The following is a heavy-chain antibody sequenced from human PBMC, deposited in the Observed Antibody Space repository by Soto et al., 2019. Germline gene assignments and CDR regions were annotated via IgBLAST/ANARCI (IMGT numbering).Heavy chain of an antibody. J-gene: IGHJ4*02. CDR1: GVSISSGGYY. CDR2: VYYSGST. D-gene: IGHD3-22*01. V-gene: IGHV4-31*03. CDR3: ARDMELYDSNGYKYRHFDY. Sequence: KPSETLSLTCTVSGVSISSGGYYWSWIRHHPGKGLEWIGYVYYSGSTHYNPSLKSRLTISVDTSKSQFSLKLSSVTAADTAVYYCARDMELYDSNGYKYRHFDYRAQRTLVTGSS.